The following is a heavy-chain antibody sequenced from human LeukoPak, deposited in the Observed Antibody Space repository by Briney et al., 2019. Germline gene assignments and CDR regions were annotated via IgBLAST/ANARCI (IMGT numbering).Heavy chain of an antibody. Sequence: ASVKVSCKAPGYTFTSYDIDWVRQATGKGLEWMGWMNPNSGNTGYAQKFQGRVTMTRNTSISTAYMELSSLRSEDRAVYYCARVYGGYYYYYYYMDVWGKGTTVTVSS. V-gene: IGHV1-8*01. CDR2: MNPNSGNT. D-gene: IGHD4/OR15-4a*01. CDR3: ARVYGGYYYYYYYMDV. J-gene: IGHJ6*03. CDR1: GYTFTSYD.